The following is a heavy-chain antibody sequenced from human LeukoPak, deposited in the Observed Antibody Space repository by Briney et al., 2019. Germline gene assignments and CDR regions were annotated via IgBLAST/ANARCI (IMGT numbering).Heavy chain of an antibody. Sequence: TSETLSLTCTVSGGSINNYYWSWIRQSPGKGLEWIGYIYYSGNTNYNTNYNPSLKSRVTISVDTSKNQFSLKLSSVTAADTAVYYCARSYWTGYHHLDFWGQGTLVTVSS. J-gene: IGHJ4*02. CDR2: IYYSGNTNYNT. D-gene: IGHD3/OR15-3a*01. V-gene: IGHV4-59*12. CDR3: ARSYWTGYHHLDF. CDR1: GGSINNYY.